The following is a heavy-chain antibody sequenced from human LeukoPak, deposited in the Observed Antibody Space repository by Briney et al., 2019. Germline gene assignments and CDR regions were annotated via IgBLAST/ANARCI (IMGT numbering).Heavy chain of an antibody. Sequence: PGGSLRLSCAASGFTFSNYSMNWVRQAPGKGLEWVSSISSSSGYIYYAGSMKGRFTISRDNAKNSLYLQMNSLRAEDTAVYYCARDNGDYPYYYYYGMDVWGKGTTVTVSS. CDR3: ARDNGDYPYYYYYGMDV. CDR2: ISSSSGYI. V-gene: IGHV3-21*01. J-gene: IGHJ6*04. CDR1: GFTFSNYS. D-gene: IGHD4-17*01.